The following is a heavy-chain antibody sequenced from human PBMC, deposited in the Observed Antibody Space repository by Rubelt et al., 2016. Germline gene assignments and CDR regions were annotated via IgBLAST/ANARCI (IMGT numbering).Heavy chain of an antibody. Sequence: QVQLQQWGAGLLKPSETLSLTCAVYGGSFSGYYWSWIRQPPGKGLEWIGSIYYSGSTYYNPSFNGRVTIAVARSKSQCALKLSSVTAADTAVYYCARSDTGGDCYKGSCYFDYWGQGTLVTVSS. J-gene: IGHJ4*02. V-gene: IGHV4-34*01. CDR2: IYYSGST. D-gene: IGHD2-21*02. CDR1: GGSFSGYY. CDR3: ARSDTGGDCYKGSCYFDY.